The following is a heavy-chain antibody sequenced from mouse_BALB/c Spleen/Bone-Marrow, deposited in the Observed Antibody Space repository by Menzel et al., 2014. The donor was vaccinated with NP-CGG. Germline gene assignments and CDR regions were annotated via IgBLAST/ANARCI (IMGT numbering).Heavy chain of an antibody. V-gene: IGHV7-1*02. D-gene: IGHD2-10*02. J-gene: IGHJ3*01. Sequence: EVKLVESGGGLVQPGDSLRLSCAPSGFTFSDFYMEWVRQPPGKRLEWIAANRNKAKYYTTEYSASVKGRFIVSRDTSQSVLYLQMNALRAEDTAIYYCARDVGYGNYFVYWGQGTLVTVST. CDR3: ARDVGYGNYFVY. CDR2: NRNKAKYYTT. CDR1: GFTFSDFY.